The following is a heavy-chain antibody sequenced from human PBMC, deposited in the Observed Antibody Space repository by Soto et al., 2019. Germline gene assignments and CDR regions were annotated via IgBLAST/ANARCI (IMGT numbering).Heavy chain of an antibody. CDR3: ARTDHSGGWAAWF. Sequence: QVQLQESGPGLVKPSETLTLTCTVSGDSVNGPSYVWAWIRQSPGKGLEWIGHIRYSGTTEYHPSLKSRVTISLDPSKNHFSLNLASVTSADSAVYYWARTDHSGGWAAWFWGQGTLVTVSA. CDR2: IRYSGTT. J-gene: IGHJ4*02. V-gene: IGHV4-61*03. CDR1: GDSVNGPSYV. D-gene: IGHD6-19*01.